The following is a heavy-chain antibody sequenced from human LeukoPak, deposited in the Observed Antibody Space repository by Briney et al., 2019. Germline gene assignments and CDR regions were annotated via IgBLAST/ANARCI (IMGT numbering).Heavy chain of an antibody. CDR2: IIPIFGTA. Sequence: SVKVSCKASGGTFSSYAISWVRQAPGQRLEWMGGIIPIFGTANYAQKFQGRVTITADESTSTAYMELSSLRSEDTAVYYCARVQLRFLSNPNRVYYYYGMDVWGQGTTVTVSS. V-gene: IGHV1-69*13. CDR1: GGTFSSYA. CDR3: ARVQLRFLSNPNRVYYYYGMDV. J-gene: IGHJ6*02. D-gene: IGHD3-3*01.